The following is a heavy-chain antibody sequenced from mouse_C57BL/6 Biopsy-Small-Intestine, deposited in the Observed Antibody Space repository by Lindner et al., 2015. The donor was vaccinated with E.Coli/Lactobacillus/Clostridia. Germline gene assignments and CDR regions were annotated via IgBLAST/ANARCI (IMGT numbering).Heavy chain of an antibody. Sequence: VQLQESGAELVKPGASVKMSCKAFGYTFISYWITWVKQRPGQGLEWIGDIYPGSGSTNYNEKFKSKATLTVDTSSFTAYIQLSSLTSEDSAVYYCARLDYDYDGGTYWGQGTLVTVSA. V-gene: IGHV1-55*01. CDR1: GYTFISYW. J-gene: IGHJ3*01. D-gene: IGHD2-4*01. CDR2: IYPGSGST. CDR3: ARLDYDYDGGTY.